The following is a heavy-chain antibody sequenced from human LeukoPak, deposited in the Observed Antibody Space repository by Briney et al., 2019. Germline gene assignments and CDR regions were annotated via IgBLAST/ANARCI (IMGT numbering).Heavy chain of an antibody. CDR1: GGTFSSYA. V-gene: IGHV1-69*13. CDR2: IIPIFGTA. CDR3: ARDEAVAGPFDY. J-gene: IGHJ4*02. D-gene: IGHD6-19*01. Sequence: ASVKVSCKASGGTFSSYAISWVRQAPGQGLEWMGGIIPIFGTANYAQKFQGRVTITADESTSTAYMELSSLRSEDTAVYYCARDEAVAGPFDYWGQGTLVTVSS.